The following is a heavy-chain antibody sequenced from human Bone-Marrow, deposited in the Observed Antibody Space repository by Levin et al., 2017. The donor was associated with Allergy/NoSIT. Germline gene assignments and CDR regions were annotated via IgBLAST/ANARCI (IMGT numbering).Heavy chain of an antibody. CDR1: EFTFSSYS. J-gene: IGHJ4*02. V-gene: IGHV3-48*02. Sequence: PGGSLRLSCAASEFTFSSYSMNWVRQAPGKGLEWVSYISSTSSTIYYADSVPGRFTISRDNAKKELYLKMNSQRDEDRAVYYCARVPDCGGDCYPRDYWGQGTLVTVSS. CDR3: ARVPDCGGDCYPRDY. D-gene: IGHD2-21*02. CDR2: ISSTSSTI.